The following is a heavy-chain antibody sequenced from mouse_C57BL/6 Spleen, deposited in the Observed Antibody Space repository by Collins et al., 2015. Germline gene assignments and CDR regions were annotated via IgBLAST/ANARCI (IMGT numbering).Heavy chain of an antibody. V-gene: IGHV1-26*01. J-gene: IGHJ1*03. D-gene: IGHD1-1*01. CDR2: INANNGGT. Sequence: MNWVKQSHGKSLEWIGDINANNGGTGYNQKFKGKATLTVDKSSSTAYMELRSLTSEDSAVYYCARSPHYYGTTYWYFDVWGTGTTVTVSS. CDR3: ARSPHYYGTTYWYFDV.